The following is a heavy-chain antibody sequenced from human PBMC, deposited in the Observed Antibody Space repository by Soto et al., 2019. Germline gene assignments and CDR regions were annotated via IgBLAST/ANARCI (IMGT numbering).Heavy chain of an antibody. D-gene: IGHD3-3*01. CDR2: ISAYNGNT. CDR1: GSTFTSYG. J-gene: IGHJ6*02. Sequence: GASVKGSCKASGSTFTSYGISWVRQAPGQGLEWMGWISAYNGNTNYAQKLQGRVTMATDTSTSTAYMELRSLRSDDTAVYYCARDQGDGRDYDFWSGYLSTYYYYGMDVWGQGTTVTVSS. CDR3: ARDQGDGRDYDFWSGYLSTYYYYGMDV. V-gene: IGHV1-18*01.